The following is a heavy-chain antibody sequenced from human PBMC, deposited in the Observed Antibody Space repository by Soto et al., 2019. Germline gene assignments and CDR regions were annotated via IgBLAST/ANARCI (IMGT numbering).Heavy chain of an antibody. D-gene: IGHD2-15*01. V-gene: IGHV3-33*01. CDR2: IWYDGSNK. Sequence: QVQLVESGGGVVQPGRSLRLSCAASGFTFSSYGMHWVRQAPGKGLEWVAVIWYDGSNKYYADSVKGRFTISRDNSKNTLYLQMNSLRAEDTAVYYCARARGYCSGGSYSGRYYYYYYGMDVWGQGTTVTVSS. J-gene: IGHJ6*02. CDR3: ARARGYCSGGSYSGRYYYYYYGMDV. CDR1: GFTFSSYG.